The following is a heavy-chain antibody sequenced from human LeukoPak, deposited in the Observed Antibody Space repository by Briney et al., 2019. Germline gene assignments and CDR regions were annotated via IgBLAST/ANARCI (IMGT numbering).Heavy chain of an antibody. V-gene: IGHV4-39*01. D-gene: IGHD4-17*01. CDR1: GGSISSSSYY. CDR2: IYYSGSP. CDR3: ARRAYGDYGNWFDP. J-gene: IGHJ5*02. Sequence: SETLSLTCTVSGGSISSSSYYWGWIRQPPGKGLEWLGSIYYSGSPYYNPSLKSRVTISVDTSKNQFSLKLSSVTAADTAVYYCARRAYGDYGNWFDPWGQGTLVTVSS.